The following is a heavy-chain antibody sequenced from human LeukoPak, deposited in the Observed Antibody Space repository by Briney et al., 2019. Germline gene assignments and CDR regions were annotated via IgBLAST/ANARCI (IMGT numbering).Heavy chain of an antibody. V-gene: IGHV1-8*01. CDR3: ARVGSSSWYGSGDWFDP. CDR1: GYTFTSYD. J-gene: IGHJ5*02. Sequence: ASVKVSCKASGYTFTSYDINWVRQATGQGLEWMGWMNPNSGNTGYAQKFQGRVTMTRNTSISTAYMELSSLRSEDTAVYYCARVGSSSWYGSGDWFDPWGQGTLVTVSS. CDR2: MNPNSGNT. D-gene: IGHD6-13*01.